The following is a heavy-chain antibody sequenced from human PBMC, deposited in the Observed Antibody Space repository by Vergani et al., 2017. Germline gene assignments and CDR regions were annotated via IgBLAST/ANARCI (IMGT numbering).Heavy chain of an antibody. J-gene: IGHJ4*02. D-gene: IGHD5-24*01. V-gene: IGHV3-23*01. Sequence: EVQLLESGGGLVQPGGSLRLSCAASGFTFSSYAMSWVRQAPGKGLEWVSAISGSGGSTYYADSVKGRFIISRDNSKNTLYLQMNSLRAEDTAVYYCAKDSVRRWLQPYYFDYWGQGTLVTVSS. CDR2: ISGSGGST. CDR3: AKDSVRRWLQPYYFDY. CDR1: GFTFSSYA.